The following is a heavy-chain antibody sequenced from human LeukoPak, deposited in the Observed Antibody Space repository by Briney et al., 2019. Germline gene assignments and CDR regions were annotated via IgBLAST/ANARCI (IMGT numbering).Heavy chain of an antibody. CDR1: GGSISSSSYY. V-gene: IGHV4-39*07. CDR2: INHSGST. CDR3: ARAYNWKYYDY. D-gene: IGHD1-20*01. Sequence: SETLSLTCTVSGGSISSSSYYWGWIRQPPGKGLEWIGEINHSGSTNYNPSLKSRVTISVDTSKNQFSLKLSSVTAADTAVYYCARAYNWKYYDYWGQGTLVTVSS. J-gene: IGHJ4*02.